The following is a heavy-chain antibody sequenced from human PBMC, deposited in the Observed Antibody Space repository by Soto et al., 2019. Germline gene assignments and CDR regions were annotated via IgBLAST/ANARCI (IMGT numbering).Heavy chain of an antibody. CDR3: QGVVTATTRYYYYGMDA. J-gene: IGHJ6*02. CDR1: GGSISSSSYY. Sequence: SETLSLTCTVSGGSISSSSYYWGWLRQPPGKGLEWIGNIYYSGSTNYNPSLKSRVTISVDTSKNQFSLKLSSVTAADTAVYYCQGVVTATTRYYYYGMDAWGQGTTVTVSS. CDR2: IYYSGST. V-gene: IGHV4-39*07. D-gene: IGHD2-21*02.